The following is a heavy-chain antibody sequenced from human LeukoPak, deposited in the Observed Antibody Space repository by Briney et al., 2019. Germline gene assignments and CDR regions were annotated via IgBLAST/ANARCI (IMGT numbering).Heavy chain of an antibody. CDR1: GGSINNYY. Sequence: PSETPSLTCTVSGGSINNYYWSWLRQPPGKGLEWIAYIYYSGSTNYNPSLRSRVTISLDTSKNQFSLKLTSVTAADTAVYYCARGAGWYNYWGQGTLVTVSS. D-gene: IGHD6-19*01. CDR3: ARGAGWYNY. V-gene: IGHV4-59*08. J-gene: IGHJ4*02. CDR2: IYYSGST.